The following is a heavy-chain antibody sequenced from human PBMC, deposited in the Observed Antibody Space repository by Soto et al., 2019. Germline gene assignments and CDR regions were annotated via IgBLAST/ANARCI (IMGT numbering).Heavy chain of an antibody. Sequence: SETLSFTCTVSGGSISSYYWSWIRQPPGKGLEWIGYIYYSGSTNYNPSLKSRVTISVDTSKNQFSLKLSSVTAADTAVYYCARLSAAMFDYWGQGTLVT. V-gene: IGHV4-59*08. CDR3: ARLSAAMFDY. CDR2: IYYSGST. D-gene: IGHD2-2*01. CDR1: GGSISSYY. J-gene: IGHJ4*02.